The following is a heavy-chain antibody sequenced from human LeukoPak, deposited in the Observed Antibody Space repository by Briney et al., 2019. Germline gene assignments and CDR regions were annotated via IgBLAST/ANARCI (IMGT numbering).Heavy chain of an antibody. CDR2: INPNSGGT. V-gene: IGHV1-2*02. J-gene: IGHJ5*02. D-gene: IGHD3-10*01. Sequence: ASVKVSCKASGYTFTGYYMHWVRQAPGQGLEWMGWINPNSGGTNYAQKFQGRVTMTRDTSIGTAYMELSRLRSDDTAVYYCARTHDYYGSGSYMRFDPWGQGTLATVSS. CDR1: GYTFTGYY. CDR3: ARTHDYYGSGSYMRFDP.